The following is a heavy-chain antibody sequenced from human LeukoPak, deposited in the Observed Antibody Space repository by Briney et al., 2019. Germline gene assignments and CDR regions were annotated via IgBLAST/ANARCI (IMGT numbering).Heavy chain of an antibody. CDR1: GFTVSSDY. Sequence: PGGSLRLSCAASGFTVSSDYMSWVRQAPGKGLEWVSVIYSDASTYYADSVKGRFTISRDNSKSTLYLQMNSLRVEDTAVYYCARCCRDAGDYLGQGTLVTVSS. V-gene: IGHV3-66*01. D-gene: IGHD2-15*01. CDR3: ARCCRDAGDY. J-gene: IGHJ4*02. CDR2: IYSDAST.